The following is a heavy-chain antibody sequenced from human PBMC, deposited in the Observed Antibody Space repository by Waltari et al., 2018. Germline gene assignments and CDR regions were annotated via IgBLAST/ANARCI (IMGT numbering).Heavy chain of an antibody. CDR2: IATTSKT. CDR3: ARAYGSTGDFDL. CDR1: GFSLTNYY. Sequence: QVQLVDSGGDLVRPGGSLTLSCAASGFSLTNYYMNWIRQAPGKGLEWISYIATTSKTKNADSVKGRFTISRDNANNSMYLHMNNVRVEDTAVYFCARAYGSTGDFDLWGQGTLVTVSS. J-gene: IGHJ4*02. D-gene: IGHD3-9*01. V-gene: IGHV3-11*06.